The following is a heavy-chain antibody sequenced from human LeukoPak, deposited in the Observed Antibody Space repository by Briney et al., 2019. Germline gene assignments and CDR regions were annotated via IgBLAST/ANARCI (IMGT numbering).Heavy chain of an antibody. CDR1: GFTFSSYG. CDR2: ISGSVGTI. CDR3: AKQARSYYVPTFDY. J-gene: IGHJ4*02. V-gene: IGHV3-23*01. D-gene: IGHD2/OR15-2a*01. Sequence: GGTLRLSCAASGFTFSSYGMSWVRQAPGKGLEWVSSISGSVGTIYYADSVKGRFTISRDNSKNTLYLQMNNLRAEDSAVYYCAKQARSYYVPTFDYWGQGTLVTVSS.